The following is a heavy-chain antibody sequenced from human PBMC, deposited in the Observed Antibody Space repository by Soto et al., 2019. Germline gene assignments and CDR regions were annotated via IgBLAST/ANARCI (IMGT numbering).Heavy chain of an antibody. CDR2: INHLGSI. V-gene: IGHV4-34*01. CDR3: ARGGISHWAYFYYMDV. J-gene: IGHJ6*03. Sequence: PSETLSLTCVVSGGSLSDYFWSWIRQPPGMALEWIGEINHLGSINYNPSLKSRVTMSVDTSKNQFSLTLNSVTAADTATYYCARGGISHWAYFYYMDVWDRGTTVTVPS. D-gene: IGHD2-21*01. CDR1: GGSLSDYF.